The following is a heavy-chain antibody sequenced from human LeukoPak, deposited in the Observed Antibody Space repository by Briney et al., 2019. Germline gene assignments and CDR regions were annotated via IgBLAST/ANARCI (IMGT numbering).Heavy chain of an antibody. CDR2: IYYSGST. CDR1: GGSISSSSYY. J-gene: IGHJ6*03. D-gene: IGHD5-18*01. Sequence: PSETLSLTCTVSGGSISSSSYYWSWIRQPPGKGLEWIGYIYYSGSTNYNPSLKSRVTISVDTSKNQFSLKLSSVTAADTAVYYCARGPGYSYGYYYYYYMDVWGKGTTVTVSS. CDR3: ARGPGYSYGYYYYYYMDV. V-gene: IGHV4-61*01.